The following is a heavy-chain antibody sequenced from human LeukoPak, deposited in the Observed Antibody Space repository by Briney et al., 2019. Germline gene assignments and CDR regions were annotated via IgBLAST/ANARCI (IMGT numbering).Heavy chain of an antibody. D-gene: IGHD1-26*01. CDR3: AKDRSGSYSTWDY. CDR2: ISGSGGST. CDR1: GFTFSSYA. Sequence: PGGSLRLSCAASGFTFSSYAMSWVRQAPGKGLEWVSAISGSGGSTYYADSVKGRFTISRDNSKNTLHLQMNSLRAEDTAVYYCAKDRSGSYSTWDYWGQGTLVTVSS. J-gene: IGHJ4*02. V-gene: IGHV3-23*01.